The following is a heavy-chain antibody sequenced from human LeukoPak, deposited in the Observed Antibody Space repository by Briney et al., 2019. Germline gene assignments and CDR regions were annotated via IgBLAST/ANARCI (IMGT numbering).Heavy chain of an antibody. J-gene: IGHJ5*02. D-gene: IGHD2-2*01. V-gene: IGHV3-21*01. CDR2: ISTSSRYI. CDR1: GFTLSNYG. Sequence: GSLRLSCAASGFTLSNYGMNWVRQAPGKGLEWVSSISTSSRYIYYKDSVRGRFTISRDDAKNSLYLEMNSLRAEDTAVYYCARADCSSSTCYLRRSWFDPWGQGTLVTVSS. CDR3: ARADCSSSTCYLRRSWFDP.